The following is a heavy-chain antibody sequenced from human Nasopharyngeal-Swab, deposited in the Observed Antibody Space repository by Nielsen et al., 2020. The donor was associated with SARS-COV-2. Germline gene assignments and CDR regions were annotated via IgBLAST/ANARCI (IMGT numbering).Heavy chain of an antibody. D-gene: IGHD2-8*02. V-gene: IGHV4-39*07. CDR1: GGSISSSSYY. CDR3: ARGKSAYHIVLVVYAQGGSFDY. J-gene: IGHJ4*02. Sequence: SETLSLTCTVSGGSISSSSYYWGWIRQPPGKGLEWIGSIYYSGSTYYNPSLKSRVTISVDTSKNQFSLKLSSVTAADTAVYYCARGKSAYHIVLVVYAQGGSFDYWGQGTLVTVSS. CDR2: IYYSGST.